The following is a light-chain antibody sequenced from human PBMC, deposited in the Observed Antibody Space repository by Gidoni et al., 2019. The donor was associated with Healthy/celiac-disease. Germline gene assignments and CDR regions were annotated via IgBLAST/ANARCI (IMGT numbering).Light chain of an antibody. J-gene: IGKJ4*01. CDR1: QSVSSY. V-gene: IGKV3-11*01. Sequence: ELGLTQSPATLSLPPGERATLSCRASQSVSSYLAWYQQKPGQAPRLLIYDAPNRATGIPARFSGSGSGTDFTLTISSLEPEDFAVYYCQQRSNWPPLTFGGGTKVEIK. CDR2: DAP. CDR3: QQRSNWPPLT.